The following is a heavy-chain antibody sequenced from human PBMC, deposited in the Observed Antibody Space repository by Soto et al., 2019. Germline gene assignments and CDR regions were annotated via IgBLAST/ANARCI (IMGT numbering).Heavy chain of an antibody. CDR2: IYYSGST. CDR3: ARSIAAAGPYNWLDP. CDR1: GGSISSGGYF. J-gene: IGHJ5*02. D-gene: IGHD6-13*01. Sequence: SETLSLTCAVSGGSISSGGYFWSWIRQPPGKGLEWIGYIYYSGSTNYNPSLKSRVTISVDTSKNQFSLKLSSVTAADTAVYYCARSIAAAGPYNWLDPWGQGTLVTVSS. V-gene: IGHV4-61*08.